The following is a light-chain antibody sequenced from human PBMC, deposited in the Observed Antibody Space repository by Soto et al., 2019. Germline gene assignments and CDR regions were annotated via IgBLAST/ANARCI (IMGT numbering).Light chain of an antibody. J-gene: IGLJ1*01. CDR2: EVT. CDR3: SSYAGSNNPYV. V-gene: IGLV2-8*01. CDR1: SGDIGGYXX. Sequence: QSALTQPPSASGSPGQSVTIXXXGTSGDIGGYXXVSWYQQHPGKAPKLMIYEVTKRPLGVPDRFSGSKSGNTASLTVSGLQAEDEADYYCSSYAGSNNPYVFGTGTKVTVL.